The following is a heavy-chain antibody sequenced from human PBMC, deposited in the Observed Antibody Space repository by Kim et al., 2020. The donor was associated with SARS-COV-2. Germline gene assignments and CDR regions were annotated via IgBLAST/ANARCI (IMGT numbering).Heavy chain of an antibody. Sequence: GESLKISCKGSGYSFSTQWIGWVRQMPGKGLEWMGLIYPGDSDTRYSPSFQGQVTISADRSISTAYLQWNSLKASDTAIYYCARHPKYSSGWYSFDYWGQGTLVTVSS. CDR3: ARHPKYSSGWYSFDY. CDR2: IYPGDSDT. J-gene: IGHJ4*02. D-gene: IGHD6-19*01. V-gene: IGHV5-51*01. CDR1: GYSFSTQW.